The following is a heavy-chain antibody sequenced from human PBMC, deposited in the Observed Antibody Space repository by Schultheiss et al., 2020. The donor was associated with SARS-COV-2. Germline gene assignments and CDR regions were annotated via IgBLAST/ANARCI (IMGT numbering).Heavy chain of an antibody. CDR3: ARGATQHDAFDI. CDR1: GGSISSGDYY. V-gene: IGHV4-30-4*01. J-gene: IGHJ3*02. D-gene: IGHD5-12*01. Sequence: SQTLSLTCTVSGGSISSGDYYWSWIRQPPGKGLEWIGYIYYSGSTYYNPSLKSRVTISVDRSKNQFSLKLSSVTAADTAVYYCARGATQHDAFDIWGQGTMVTVSS. CDR2: IYYSGST.